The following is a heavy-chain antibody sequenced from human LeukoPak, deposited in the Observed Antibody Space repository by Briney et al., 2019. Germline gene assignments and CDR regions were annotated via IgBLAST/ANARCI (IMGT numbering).Heavy chain of an antibody. Sequence: PGGSLRLSCAASGSTFSSHSMNWVRQAPGKGLEWVSSISSSSSYIYYADSVKGRFTISRHNAKNSLYLQMNTLRVEDTAVYYCAREVRAYGGYSQSDYWGQGTLVTVSS. CDR3: AREVRAYGGYSQSDY. CDR2: ISSSSSYI. V-gene: IGHV3-21*01. J-gene: IGHJ4*02. CDR1: GSTFSSHS. D-gene: IGHD5-12*01.